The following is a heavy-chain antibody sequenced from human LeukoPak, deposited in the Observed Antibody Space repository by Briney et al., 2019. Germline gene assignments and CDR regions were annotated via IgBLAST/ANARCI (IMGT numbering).Heavy chain of an antibody. CDR3: ARDTWDTASAFDI. CDR1: GGTFSSYA. J-gene: IGHJ3*02. D-gene: IGHD5-18*01. Sequence: VASVKVSCKASGGTFSSYAISWVRQAPGQGLEWMGGIIPIFGTANYAQKFRGRVTITADESTSTAYMELSSLRSEDTAVYYCARDTWDTASAFDIWGQGTMVTVSS. V-gene: IGHV1-69*01. CDR2: IIPIFGTA.